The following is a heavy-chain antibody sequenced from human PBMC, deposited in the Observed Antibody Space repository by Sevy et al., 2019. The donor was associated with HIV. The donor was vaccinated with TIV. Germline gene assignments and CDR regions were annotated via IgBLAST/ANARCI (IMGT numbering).Heavy chain of an antibody. D-gene: IGHD2-2*01. CDR3: AATGGYCSSTSCYGYFDY. V-gene: IGHV3-30*03. CDR2: MSYDGSNK. J-gene: IGHJ4*02. Sequence: GGSLRLSCAASGFTFSSYGMHWVRQAPGKGLEWVAVMSYDGSNKYYADSVKGRFTISRDNSKNTLYLQMNSLRAEDTAVYYCAATGGYCSSTSCYGYFDYWGQGTLVTVSS. CDR1: GFTFSSYG.